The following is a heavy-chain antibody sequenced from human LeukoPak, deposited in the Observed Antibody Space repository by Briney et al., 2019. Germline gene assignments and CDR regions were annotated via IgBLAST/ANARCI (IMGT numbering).Heavy chain of an antibody. CDR3: ARTYCGDDCNIRYFDY. Sequence: ASVKVSCEASGYILSSYYMHWVRQAPGQGLEWLGIINPSGGDTKYAQKFQGRVTMTRDKSTSTVYMELSSLRSEDTAVYYCARTYCGDDCNIRYFDYWGQGTLVTVSS. D-gene: IGHD2-21*02. CDR2: INPSGGDT. V-gene: IGHV1-46*01. J-gene: IGHJ4*02. CDR1: GYILSSYY.